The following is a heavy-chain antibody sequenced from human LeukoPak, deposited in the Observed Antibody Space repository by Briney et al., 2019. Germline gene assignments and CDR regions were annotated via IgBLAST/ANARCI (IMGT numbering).Heavy chain of an antibody. J-gene: IGHJ4*02. CDR1: GFTFTSYG. V-gene: IGHV3-33*01. CDR3: ARGGSGYDFDF. CDR2: IWYDGSNK. D-gene: IGHD5-12*01. Sequence: GGSLRLSCAASGFTFTSYGMHWVRQAPGKGLEWVAVIWYDGSNKYYVDSVKGRFTISRDNSKNTLYMQMNSLRAEDTAVYYCARGGSGYDFDFWGQGTLVTVSS.